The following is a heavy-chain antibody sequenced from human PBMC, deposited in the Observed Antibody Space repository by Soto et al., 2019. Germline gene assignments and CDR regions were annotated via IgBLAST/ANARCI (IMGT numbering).Heavy chain of an antibody. CDR1: GFSLTTSGMC. Sequence: SGPTLVNPTQTLTLTCTFSGFSLTTSGMCVTWIRQPPGKALEWLALIDWGDDKYYNTSLMTRFTLSKDTSKNQVVLTMTNMDPVDTGTYYCARMRKGGTFDWIRIDYWGQGTLGTGSS. CDR2: IDWGDDK. J-gene: IGHJ4*02. D-gene: IGHD3-9*01. CDR3: ARMRKGGTFDWIRIDY. V-gene: IGHV2-70*01.